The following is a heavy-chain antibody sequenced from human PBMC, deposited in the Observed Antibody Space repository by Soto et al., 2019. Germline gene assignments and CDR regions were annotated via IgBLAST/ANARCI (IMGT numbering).Heavy chain of an antibody. CDR2: ISSSSSTI. CDR1: GFTFSSYS. Sequence: HPGGSLRLSCAASGFTFSSYSMNWVRQAPGKGLEWVSYISSSSSTIYYADSVKGRFTISRDNAKNSLYLQMNSLRAEDTAVYYCARDVGQLANHWYFDLWGRGTLVTVSS. V-gene: IGHV3-48*01. CDR3: ARDVGQLANHWYFDL. J-gene: IGHJ2*01. D-gene: IGHD6-6*01.